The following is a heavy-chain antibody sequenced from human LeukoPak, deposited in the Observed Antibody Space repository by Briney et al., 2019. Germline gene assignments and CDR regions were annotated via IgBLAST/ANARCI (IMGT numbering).Heavy chain of an antibody. CDR3: ARVRASYYDSSGSLSGYYFDY. V-gene: IGHV4-30-4*01. Sequence: SETLSLTCTVSSGSISSGDYYWSWIRQPPGKGLEWIGYIYYSGDTDYNPSLKSRLTISVDTSENQFSLKLSSVTAADTAVYYCARVRASYYDSSGSLSGYYFDYWGQGTLVTVSS. CDR2: IYYSGDT. CDR1: SGSISSGDYY. D-gene: IGHD3-22*01. J-gene: IGHJ4*02.